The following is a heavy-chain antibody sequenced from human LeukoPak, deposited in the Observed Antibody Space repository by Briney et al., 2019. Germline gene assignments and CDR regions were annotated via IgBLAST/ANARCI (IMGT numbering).Heavy chain of an antibody. CDR2: ISYDGTNK. V-gene: IGHV3-30*18. CDR3: AKDMTPLRPSSWYYFDY. D-gene: IGHD6-13*01. CDR1: GFNFTKYW. J-gene: IGHJ4*02. Sequence: GGSLRLSCAASGFNFTKYWMSWVRQAPGKGLEWVAVISYDGTNKYYADSVRGRFTISRDNSKDTLFLQMNSLRGEDTAVYYCAKDMTPLRPSSWYYFDYWGQGTLVTVSS.